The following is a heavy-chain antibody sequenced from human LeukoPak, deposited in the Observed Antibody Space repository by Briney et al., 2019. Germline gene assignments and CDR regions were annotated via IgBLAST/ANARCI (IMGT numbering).Heavy chain of an antibody. V-gene: IGHV3-23*01. Sequence: TGGSLRLSCAASGFTFSSYSMNWVRQAPGKGLEWVSAISGSGGSTYYADSVKGRFTISRDNSKNTLYLQMNSLRAEDTAVYYCAKHKTPDYDILTRYYYYYYYMDVWGKGTTVTISS. CDR1: GFTFSSYS. D-gene: IGHD3-9*01. CDR2: ISGSGGST. CDR3: AKHKTPDYDILTRYYYYYYYMDV. J-gene: IGHJ6*03.